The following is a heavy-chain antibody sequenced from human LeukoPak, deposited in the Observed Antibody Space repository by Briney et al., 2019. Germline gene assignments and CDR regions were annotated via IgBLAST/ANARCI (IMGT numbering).Heavy chain of an antibody. D-gene: IGHD3-10*01. J-gene: IGHJ4*02. CDR1: GGTFSSYA. CDR2: IIPIFGTA. V-gene: IGHV1-69*05. Sequence: ASVKVSCKASGGTFSSYAISWVRQAPGQGLEWMGRIIPIFGTANYAQKFQGRVTITTDESTSTAYMELSSLRSEDTAVYYCARVRIGKGLYFDYWGQGTLVTVSS. CDR3: ARVRIGKGLYFDY.